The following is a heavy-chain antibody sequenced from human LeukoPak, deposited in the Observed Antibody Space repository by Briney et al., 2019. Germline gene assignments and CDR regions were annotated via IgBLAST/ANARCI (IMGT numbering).Heavy chain of an antibody. CDR1: GFTFRSLG. J-gene: IGHJ4*02. D-gene: IGHD6-13*01. CDR3: ARDEVAIGQQLVRGYYFDY. Sequence: PGGSLRLSCPASGFTFRSLGMHWVRQAPGKGLEWVAVISYDGSNKYYADSVKGRFTISRDNSKNTLYLQMNSLRAEDTAVYYCARDEVAIGQQLVRGYYFDYWGQGTLVTVSS. V-gene: IGHV3-30*19. CDR2: ISYDGSNK.